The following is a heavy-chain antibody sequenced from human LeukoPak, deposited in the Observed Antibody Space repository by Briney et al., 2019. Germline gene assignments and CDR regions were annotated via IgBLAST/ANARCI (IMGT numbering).Heavy chain of an antibody. CDR3: ARPKYYYDGSXXXAFDI. CDR1: GGSINTYY. CDR2: IYYSGST. J-gene: IGHJ3*02. Sequence: PSETLSLTCTVSGGSINTYYWSWLRQSPGKGLEWIGYIYYSGSTNYNPSLKSRVTISVDTSKNQFSLKLSSVTAADTAVYYCARPKYYYDGSXXXAFDIWGQGTMVTVSS. D-gene: IGHD3-22*01. V-gene: IGHV4-59*08.